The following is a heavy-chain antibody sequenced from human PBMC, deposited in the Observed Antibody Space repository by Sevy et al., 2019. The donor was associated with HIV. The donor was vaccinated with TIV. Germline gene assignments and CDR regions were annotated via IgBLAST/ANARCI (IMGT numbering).Heavy chain of an antibody. D-gene: IGHD3-22*01. CDR3: AGALYDSSGSFDALDI. Sequence: GGSLRLSCVASGFTFSNYAMNWVRQAPGKGLEWVSTIFRGGDGTYYADSVKGRLSSSRDNSKDTVYLQLSSLRADDTAVYYCAGALYDSSGSFDALDIWGQGTMVTVSS. CDR1: GFTFSNYA. V-gene: IGHV3-23*01. CDR2: IFRGGDGT. J-gene: IGHJ3*02.